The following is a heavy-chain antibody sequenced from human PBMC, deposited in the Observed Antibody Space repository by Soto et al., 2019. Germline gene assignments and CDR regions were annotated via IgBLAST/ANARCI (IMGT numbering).Heavy chain of an antibody. CDR1: GGTFSSYA. CDR3: ARVRESSTGYYDCWSGQNSLYYYGMEV. CDR2: IIPIFGTA. J-gene: IGHJ6*02. D-gene: IGHD3-3*01. Sequence: QVQLVQSGAEVKKPGSSVNVSCKASGGTFSSYAISWLRQAPGQGLEWLGGIIPIFGTANYAQKFQGRVTNTADEATSTAYIGQGKLRSDDAAVYCCARVRESSTGYYDCWSGQNSLYYYGMEVWGQGTTVTVSS. V-gene: IGHV1-69*01.